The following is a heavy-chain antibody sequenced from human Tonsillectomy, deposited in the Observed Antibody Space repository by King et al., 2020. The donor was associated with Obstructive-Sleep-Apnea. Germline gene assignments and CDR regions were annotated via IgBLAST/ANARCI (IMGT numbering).Heavy chain of an antibody. D-gene: IGHD3-10*01. CDR2: ITSSSSYI. CDR1: GFTFSTYS. CDR3: ARAGTGYYGSGSYSYFFDY. Sequence: VQLVESGGGLVKPGGSLRLSCVASGFTFSTYSMNWVRQAPGKGLEWVSSITSSSSYIYYADLVKGRFTISRGDDKNSLYLQMNSLRAEDTAVYYCARAGTGYYGSGSYSYFFDYWGQGTLVTVSS. V-gene: IGHV3-21*01. J-gene: IGHJ4*02.